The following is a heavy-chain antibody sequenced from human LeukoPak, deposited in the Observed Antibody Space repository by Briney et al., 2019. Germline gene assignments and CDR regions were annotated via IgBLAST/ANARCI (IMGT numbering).Heavy chain of an antibody. Sequence: ASVKVSCKASGYTLTELSMHWVRQAPGKGLEWMGSFDPEDDETIYAQKFQGRVTMTEDTSTDTAYMELSSLRSEDTAVYYCATGLQQLVLFAYWGQGTLVTVSS. D-gene: IGHD6-13*01. CDR2: FDPEDDET. CDR3: ATGLQQLVLFAY. CDR1: GYTLTELS. J-gene: IGHJ4*02. V-gene: IGHV1-24*01.